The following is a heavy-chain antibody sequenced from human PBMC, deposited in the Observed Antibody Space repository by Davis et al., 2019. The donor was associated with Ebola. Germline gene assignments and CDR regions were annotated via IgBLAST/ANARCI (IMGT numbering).Heavy chain of an antibody. V-gene: IGHV3-21*01. CDR3: ARDRELGGFCSGGTCFTLESYYYHYGMDV. CDR2: ISSSSSSI. D-gene: IGHD2-15*01. Sequence: PGGSLRLSCAASGFTFSSYSMNWVRQAPGKGLEWVSSISSSSSSIYYADSVKGRFPISRDNAKNSLYLQMNSLRAEDTAVYYCARDRELGGFCSGGTCFTLESYYYHYGMDVWGKGTTVTVSS. CDR1: GFTFSSYS. J-gene: IGHJ6*04.